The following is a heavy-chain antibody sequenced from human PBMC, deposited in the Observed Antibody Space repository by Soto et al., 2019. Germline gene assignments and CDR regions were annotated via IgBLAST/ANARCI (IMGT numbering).Heavy chain of an antibody. J-gene: IGHJ4*02. V-gene: IGHV1-3*01. CDR2: INAGTGDT. CDR3: AAENTGFDY. D-gene: IGHD4-17*01. CDR1: GFTFTNYA. Sequence: ASVKVSCKTSGFTFTNYAMHWVRQAPGQRPEWMGWINAGTGDTEYSQKFQGRVTFTRDTSASTAYMELSSLRSEDTAVYYCAAENTGFDYWGQGTLVTVSS.